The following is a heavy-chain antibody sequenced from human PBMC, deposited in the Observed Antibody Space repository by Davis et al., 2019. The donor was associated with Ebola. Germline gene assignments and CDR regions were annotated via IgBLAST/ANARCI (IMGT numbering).Heavy chain of an antibody. CDR2: MNPNSGNT. CDR1: GYTFTSYD. Sequence: ASVKVSCKASGYTFTSYDINWVRQATGQGLEWMGWMNPNSGNTGYAQKFQGRVTMTRNTSISTAYMELSSLRSEDTAVYYCARDDYGGNYYYYGMDVWGQGTTVTVSS. D-gene: IGHD4-23*01. CDR3: ARDDYGGNYYYYGMDV. J-gene: IGHJ6*02. V-gene: IGHV1-8*01.